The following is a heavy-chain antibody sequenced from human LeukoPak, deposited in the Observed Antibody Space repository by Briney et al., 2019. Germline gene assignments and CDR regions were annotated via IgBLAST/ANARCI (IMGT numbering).Heavy chain of an antibody. J-gene: IGHJ4*02. Sequence: GGSLRLSCVASGFTFSSYAMNWVRQAPGKGLEWVSAISGSGGTTYYADSVKGRFTISRDNSKNTLYLQMNSLRAEDTAIYFCAKDPYYGGKGTIDYWGQGTRVTVSS. CDR3: AKDPYYGGKGTIDY. D-gene: IGHD4-23*01. CDR2: ISGSGGTT. CDR1: GFTFSSYA. V-gene: IGHV3-23*01.